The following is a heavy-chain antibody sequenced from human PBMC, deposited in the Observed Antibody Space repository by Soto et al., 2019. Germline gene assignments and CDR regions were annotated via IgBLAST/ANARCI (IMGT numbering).Heavy chain of an antibody. V-gene: IGHV4-30-2*01. CDR3: ARDYYGSGTVGWFDP. Sequence: QLQLQESGSGLVKPSQTLSLTRAVSGGSISSGGYSWSWIRQPPGKGLEWIGYIYHSGSTYYNPSLKSRVTISVDRSKNQFSLKLSSVTAADTAVYYCARDYYGSGTVGWFDPWGQGTLVTVSS. D-gene: IGHD3-10*01. J-gene: IGHJ5*02. CDR2: IYHSGST. CDR1: GGSISSGGYS.